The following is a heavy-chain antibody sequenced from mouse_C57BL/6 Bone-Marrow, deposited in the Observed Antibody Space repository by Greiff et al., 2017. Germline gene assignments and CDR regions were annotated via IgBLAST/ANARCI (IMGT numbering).Heavy chain of an antibody. Sequence: EVHLVESGGGLVQPKGSFKLSCAASGFSFNTYAMNWVRQAPGKGLEWVARIRSKSNNYATYYADSVKDRFTISRDDSESMLYLQMNNLKTEDTAIYDCVRLNWPPSYWYFDVWGTGTTVTVSS. V-gene: IGHV10-1*01. CDR1: GFSFNTYA. CDR3: VRLNWPPSYWYFDV. D-gene: IGHD4-1*02. CDR2: IRSKSNNYAT. J-gene: IGHJ1*03.